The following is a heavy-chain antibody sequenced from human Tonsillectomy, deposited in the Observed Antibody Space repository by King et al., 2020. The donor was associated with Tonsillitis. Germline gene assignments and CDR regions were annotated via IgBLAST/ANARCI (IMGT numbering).Heavy chain of an antibody. CDR1: GFSVSTSY. CDR3: ARGVGVVTTAGRFDS. Sequence: VQLVESGGGLIQPGGSLRLSCAVSGFSVSTSYMNWVRQVPGKGLEWVSVIWTDGTTKYADSVKGRFTISRDESKNTLYLQMNSLRVEDTAMYYCARGVGVVTTAGRFDSWGQGTLVTVSS. CDR2: IWTDGTT. J-gene: IGHJ4*02. V-gene: IGHV3-53*01. D-gene: IGHD4-11*01.